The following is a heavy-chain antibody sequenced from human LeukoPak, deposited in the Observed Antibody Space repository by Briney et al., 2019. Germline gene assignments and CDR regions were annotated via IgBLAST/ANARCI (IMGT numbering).Heavy chain of an antibody. J-gene: IGHJ4*02. D-gene: IGHD5-12*01. CDR1: GASISSYY. CDR2: IYYSGST. CDR3: ASGYSFFTFDY. V-gene: IGHV4-59*01. Sequence: PSETLSLTCTVSGASISSYYWSCIRQPPGKGLEWIGYIYYSGSTHYNPSLKSRVTISVDTSKNQFSLELSSVTAADTAVYYCASGYSFFTFDYWGQGTLVTVSS.